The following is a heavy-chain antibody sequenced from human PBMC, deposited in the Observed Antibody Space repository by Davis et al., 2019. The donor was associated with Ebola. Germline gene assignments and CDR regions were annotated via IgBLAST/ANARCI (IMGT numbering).Heavy chain of an antibody. CDR2: INAGNGNT. CDR3: ASQNDYVWGSYRYPYYYYYGMDV. D-gene: IGHD3-16*02. Sequence: ASVKVSCKASGYTFTSYAMHWVRQAPGQRLEWMGWINAGNGNTKYSQKFQGRVTITRDTSASTAYMELSSLRSEDTAVYYCASQNDYVWGSYRYPYYYYYGMDVWGKGTTVTVSS. J-gene: IGHJ6*04. V-gene: IGHV1-3*01. CDR1: GYTFTSYA.